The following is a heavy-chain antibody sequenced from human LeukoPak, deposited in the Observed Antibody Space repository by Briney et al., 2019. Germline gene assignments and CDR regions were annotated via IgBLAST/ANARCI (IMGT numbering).Heavy chain of an antibody. Sequence: SETLSLTCTVSGGPISSYYWSWLRQPPGKGLEWVGYIYYSGSTNYNPSLKSRVTISVDTSRNHFSLKLSSVTAADTAVYYCARTGTTGFTWLDPWGQGTLVTVSS. CDR3: ARTGTTGFTWLDP. V-gene: IGHV4-59*01. J-gene: IGHJ5*02. CDR1: GGPISSYY. D-gene: IGHD1-1*01. CDR2: IYYSGST.